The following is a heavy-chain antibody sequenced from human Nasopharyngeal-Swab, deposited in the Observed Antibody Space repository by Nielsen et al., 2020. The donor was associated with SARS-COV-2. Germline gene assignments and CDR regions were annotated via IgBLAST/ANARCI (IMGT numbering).Heavy chain of an antibody. CDR3: ARGGIGAARPPNYYYYGMDV. CDR1: GYTLTELS. V-gene: IGHV1-69*13. CDR2: IIPIFGTA. Sequence: SVKVSCKVSGYTLTELSMHWVRQAPGKGLVWMGGIIPIFGTANYAQKFQGRVTITADESTSTAYMELSSLRSEDTAVYYCARGGIGAARPPNYYYYGMDVWGQGTTVTVSS. J-gene: IGHJ6*02. D-gene: IGHD6-6*01.